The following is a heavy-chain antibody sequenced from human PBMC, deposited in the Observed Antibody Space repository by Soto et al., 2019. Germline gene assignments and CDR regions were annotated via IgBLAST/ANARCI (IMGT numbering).Heavy chain of an antibody. CDR1: GYTFTSYA. D-gene: IGHD2-2*01. V-gene: IGHV1-3*01. Sequence: ASVKVSCKASGYTFTSYAMHWVRQAPGQRLEWMGWINAGNGNTKYSQKFQGRVTITRDTSASTAYMELSSLRSEDTAVYYCARAPRGYCSSTSCYNPGDYWGQGTLVTVSS. J-gene: IGHJ4*02. CDR2: INAGNGNT. CDR3: ARAPRGYCSSTSCYNPGDY.